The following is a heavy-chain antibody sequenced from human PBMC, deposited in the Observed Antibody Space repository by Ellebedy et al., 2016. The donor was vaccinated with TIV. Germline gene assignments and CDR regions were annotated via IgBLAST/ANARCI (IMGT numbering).Heavy chain of an antibody. CDR3: ARGFHSRGYYYGMDV. V-gene: IGHV3-30*04. CDR1: GFTFSSYA. CDR2: IAYDGSNK. D-gene: IGHD2-15*01. Sequence: GGSLRLSCAASGFTFSSYAMHWVRQAPGKGLEWVAVIAYDGSNKYYADSVKGRFTISRDNSKNTLYLQMNSLRAEDTDVYYCARGFHSRGYYYGMDVWGQGTTVTVSS. J-gene: IGHJ6*02.